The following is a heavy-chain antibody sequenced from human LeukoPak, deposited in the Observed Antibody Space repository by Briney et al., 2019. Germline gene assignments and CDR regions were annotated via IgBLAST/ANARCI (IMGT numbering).Heavy chain of an antibody. Sequence: WIRQPPGKGLEWIGSIYYSGSTYYNPSLKSRVTISVDTSKNQFSLKLSSVTTADTAVYYCARHESVVRSTMIVVVSYLDAFDIWGQGTMVTVSS. J-gene: IGHJ3*02. CDR3: ARHESVVRSTMIVVVSYLDAFDI. CDR2: IYYSGST. D-gene: IGHD3-22*01. V-gene: IGHV4-39*01.